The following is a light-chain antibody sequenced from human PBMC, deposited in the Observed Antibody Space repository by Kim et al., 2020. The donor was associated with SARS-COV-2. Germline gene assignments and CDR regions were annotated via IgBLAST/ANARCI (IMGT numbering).Light chain of an antibody. V-gene: IGKV1-12*01. CDR1: HDISVW. Sequence: ASVGDRVTITCRASHDISVWLAWFQVKPGKAPKLVIYAASTLQSGVPSRFSGSGSGTDFTLTINNLQPEDFATYYCQQGNDFPRTFGQGTKVDIK. J-gene: IGKJ2*01. CDR2: AAS. CDR3: QQGNDFPRT.